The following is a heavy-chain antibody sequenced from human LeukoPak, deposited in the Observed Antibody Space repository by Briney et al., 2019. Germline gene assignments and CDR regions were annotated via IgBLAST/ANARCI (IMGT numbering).Heavy chain of an antibody. Sequence: PGGSLRLSCAASGFTFDDYDMSWVRQAPGKGLEWVSSINWNGRSTGYAGSVKGRFTISRDNAKNSLYVQMNSLRVEDTALYYCARYIVGRGAPVAYYFDYWGQGTLVTVSS. J-gene: IGHJ4*02. CDR3: ARYIVGRGAPVAYYFDY. V-gene: IGHV3-20*04. D-gene: IGHD3-10*01. CDR2: INWNGRST. CDR1: GFTFDDYD.